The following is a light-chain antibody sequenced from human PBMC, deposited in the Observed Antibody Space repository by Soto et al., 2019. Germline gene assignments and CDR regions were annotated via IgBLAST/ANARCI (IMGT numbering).Light chain of an antibody. J-gene: IGLJ3*02. CDR1: SSDVGSYNP. V-gene: IGLV2-14*02. CDR3: SSYTGGNTYWI. Sequence: QSALTQPASVSGSPGQSITISCTGTSSDVGSYNPVSWYQQHPGKAPKLMIYEGSKRPSGVSNRFSGSKSGNTASLTISGLQAEDESDYHCSSYTGGNTYWIFGGGTKLTVL. CDR2: EGS.